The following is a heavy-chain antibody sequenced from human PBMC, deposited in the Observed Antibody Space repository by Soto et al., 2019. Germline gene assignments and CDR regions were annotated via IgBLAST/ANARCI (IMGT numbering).Heavy chain of an antibody. CDR3: AIRYDRPR. D-gene: IGHD1-1*01. Sequence: PGGSLRLSWAASGFTFSSGAMSWVRQAPGKGLEWVSAISGSGGSTYYADSVKGRFTISRDTAKNTLHLHLNSLTAADTAVYYCAIRYDRPRWGQGSLVTVSS. J-gene: IGHJ4*02. CDR1: GFTFSSGA. CDR2: ISGSGGST. V-gene: IGHV3-23*01.